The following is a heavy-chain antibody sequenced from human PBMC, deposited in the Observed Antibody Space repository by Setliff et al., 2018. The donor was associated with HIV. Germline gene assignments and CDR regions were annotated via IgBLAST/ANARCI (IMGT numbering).Heavy chain of an antibody. Sequence: SETLSLTCTVSGGSISSYYWSWIRQPPGKGLEWIGYVYYTGSTNYNPSLKSRVTISVDTSKNQFSLKLSSVTAADTAVYYCASMGCSSTSCYEGNYYYYYMDVWAKGPRSPSP. J-gene: IGHJ6*03. CDR3: ASMGCSSTSCYEGNYYYYYMDV. D-gene: IGHD2-2*01. V-gene: IGHV4-59*08. CDR1: GGSISSYY. CDR2: VYYTGST.